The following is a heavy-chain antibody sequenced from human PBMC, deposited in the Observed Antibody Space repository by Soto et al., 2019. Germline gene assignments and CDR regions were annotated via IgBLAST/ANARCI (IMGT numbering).Heavy chain of an antibody. D-gene: IGHD6-13*01. CDR1: GGSISSYY. CDR3: ARGPGIAAAQANYYYGMDV. V-gene: IGHV4-4*07. Sequence: QVQLQESGPGLVKPSETLSLTCTVSGGSISSYYWSWIRQPAGKGLEWIGRIYTSGSTNYNPSLKSRVTMSVDTYKNQFSLKLSSVTAADTAVYYCARGPGIAAAQANYYYGMDVWGQGTTVTVSS. CDR2: IYTSGST. J-gene: IGHJ6*02.